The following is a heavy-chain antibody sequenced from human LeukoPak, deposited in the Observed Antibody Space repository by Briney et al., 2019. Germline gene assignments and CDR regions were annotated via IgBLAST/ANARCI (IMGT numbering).Heavy chain of an antibody. V-gene: IGHV3-48*03. J-gene: IGHJ4*02. CDR2: ISSSGSTI. CDR3: ARDSSSSLLGY. CDR1: GFTFSSYE. Sequence: GGSLRLSCAASGFTFSSYEMNWVRQAPGKGREWVSYISSSGSTIYYADSVKGRFTISRDNAKNSLYLQMNSLRAEDTAVYYCARDSSSSLLGYWGQGTLVTVSS. D-gene: IGHD6-6*01.